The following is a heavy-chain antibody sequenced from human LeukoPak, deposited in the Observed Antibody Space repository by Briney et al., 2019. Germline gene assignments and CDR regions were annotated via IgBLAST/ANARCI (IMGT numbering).Heavy chain of an antibody. Sequence: SVKVSCKASGGTFSSYAISWVRQAPGQGLEWMGGIIPIFGTANYAQKFQGRVTMTRDTSTSTVYMELSSLRSEDTAVYYCARGEGNHYDYRMDVWGKGTTVTVSS. D-gene: IGHD3-16*01. CDR2: IIPIFGTA. V-gene: IGHV1-69*05. CDR1: GGTFSSYA. CDR3: ARGEGNHYDYRMDV. J-gene: IGHJ6*04.